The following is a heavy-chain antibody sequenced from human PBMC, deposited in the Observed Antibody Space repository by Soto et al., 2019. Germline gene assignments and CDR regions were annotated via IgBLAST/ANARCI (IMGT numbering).Heavy chain of an antibody. V-gene: IGHV2-5*02. CDR1: GFSLSTSGVG. Sequence: QITLKESGPTLVKPTQTLTLTCTFSGFSLSTSGVGVGCIRQPPVKALEWLALIYWDDDKRYIPSLKSRLTITQDTSTNPAVLTMTNMDPVDTATYYCAHSASVVRADYCGQGTLVTVSS. CDR3: AHSASVVRADY. CDR2: IYWDDDK. D-gene: IGHD3-10*01. J-gene: IGHJ4*02.